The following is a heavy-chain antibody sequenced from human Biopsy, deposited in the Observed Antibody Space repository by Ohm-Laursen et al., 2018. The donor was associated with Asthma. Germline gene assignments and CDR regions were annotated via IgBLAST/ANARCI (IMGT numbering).Heavy chain of an antibody. Sequence: ASVKVSCKTSGYTFNSAGITWVRQAPGQGLEWMGWISVYNGNTKVAQKLQDRVTMITDTSTSTAYMELRSLRSDDTAVYFCARAVDYSHYYGRDVGGQGTTVTVSP. CDR2: ISVYNGNT. CDR3: ARAVDYSHYYGRDV. CDR1: GYTFNSAG. J-gene: IGHJ6*01. V-gene: IGHV1-18*01. D-gene: IGHD3-10*01.